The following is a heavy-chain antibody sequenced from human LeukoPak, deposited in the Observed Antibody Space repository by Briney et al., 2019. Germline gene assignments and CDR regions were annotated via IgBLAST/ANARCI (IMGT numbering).Heavy chain of an antibody. V-gene: IGHV3-23*01. CDR2: ISGSGVST. J-gene: IGHJ4*02. D-gene: IGHD1-7*01. Sequence: PGGSLRLSCAASGFTFTSYAMSWVRQAPGKGLEWVLAISGSGVSTYYADSVKGRFTISRDNSKNTLYLHMNSLRAEDTTLYYCAKDKSKGELRGNEFDYWGQGTLVIVSS. CDR1: GFTFTSYA. CDR3: AKDKSKGELRGNEFDY.